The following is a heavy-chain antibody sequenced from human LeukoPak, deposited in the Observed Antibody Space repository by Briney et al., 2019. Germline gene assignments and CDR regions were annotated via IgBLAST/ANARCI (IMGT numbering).Heavy chain of an antibody. CDR1: GFTFSSYS. CDR3: ARDTPETGFDY. J-gene: IGHJ4*02. Sequence: GGSLRLSCAASGFTFSSYSMNWVRQAPGKGLEWVSSISSSSSYIYYADSMKGRFTISRDNAKNSLYLQMNSLRAEDTAVYYCARDTPETGFDYWGQGTLVTVSS. D-gene: IGHD5-24*01. V-gene: IGHV3-21*01. CDR2: ISSSSSYI.